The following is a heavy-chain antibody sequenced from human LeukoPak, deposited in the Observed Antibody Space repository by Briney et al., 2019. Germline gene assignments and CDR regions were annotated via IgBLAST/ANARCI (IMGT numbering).Heavy chain of an antibody. CDR2: IKSKTDGSTT. CDR1: GFAFSSYG. CDR3: TTEHSCSSTTCPLTFDN. V-gene: IGHV3-15*01. D-gene: IGHD2-2*01. J-gene: IGHJ4*02. Sequence: PGRSLRRSCAASGFAFSSYGMHWVRQAPGKGLEWGGRIKSKTDGSTTDYAAPVEGRFTISRDDSKTTVYLQMNSMKTENTAVYFCTTEHSCSSTTCPLTFDNWGQGTLVTVSS.